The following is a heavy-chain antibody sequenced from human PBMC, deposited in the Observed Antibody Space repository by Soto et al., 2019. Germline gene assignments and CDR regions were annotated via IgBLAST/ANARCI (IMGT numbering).Heavy chain of an antibody. Sequence: ASVKVSCKASGYTFTSSDINWVRQATGQGLEWMGWMNPNSGNTGYAQKFQGRVTMTRNTSISTAYMELSSLRSEDTAVYYCARQSAFDGVVAADDAFDIWGQGTMVTVSS. J-gene: IGHJ3*02. V-gene: IGHV1-8*01. CDR1: GYTFTSSD. CDR3: ARQSAFDGVVAADDAFDI. CDR2: MNPNSGNT. D-gene: IGHD2-15*01.